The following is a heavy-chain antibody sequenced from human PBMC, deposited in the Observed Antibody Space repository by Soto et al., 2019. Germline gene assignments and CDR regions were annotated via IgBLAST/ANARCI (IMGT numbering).Heavy chain of an antibody. CDR1: GGSISSSNW. V-gene: IGHV4-4*02. J-gene: IGHJ4*02. Sequence: SETLSLTCAVSGGSISSSNWWSWVRQPPGKGLEWIGEIYHSGSTNYNPSLKSRVTISVDTSKNQFSLKLSSVTAADTAVYYCARSPKPMITFGGVIVNFDYWGQGTLVTVSS. CDR3: ARSPKPMITFGGVIVNFDY. CDR2: IYHSGST. D-gene: IGHD3-16*02.